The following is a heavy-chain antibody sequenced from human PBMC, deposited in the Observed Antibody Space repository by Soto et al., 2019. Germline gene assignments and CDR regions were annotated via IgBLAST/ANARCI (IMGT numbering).Heavy chain of an antibody. Sequence: EVQLLESGGDLVQPGGSLRLSCAASGFTFSSYAMSWVRQAPGMGLEWVSVISGSGYATYYADSVKGRFTVSRDNSNNTVYLQMNSLRAEDTAVYYCAKEETVLVNYYYYYGMDVWGQGTTVSVSS. D-gene: IGHD4-17*01. CDR3: AKEETVLVNYYYYYGMDV. J-gene: IGHJ6*02. V-gene: IGHV3-23*01. CDR2: ISGSGYAT. CDR1: GFTFSSYA.